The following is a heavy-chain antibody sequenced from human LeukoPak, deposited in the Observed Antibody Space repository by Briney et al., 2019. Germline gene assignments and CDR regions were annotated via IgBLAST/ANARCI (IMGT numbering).Heavy chain of an antibody. CDR1: GFTFSSYA. CDR2: ISYDGSNK. V-gene: IGHV3-30-3*01. Sequence: GGSLSLSCAASGFTFSSYAMHWVRQAPGKGLEWVSVISYDGSNKYYADSVKGRFTISRDNSKNTLYLQMNSLRAEDTAVYYCAKDRGGPIAARRGGLDYWGQGTLVTVSS. J-gene: IGHJ4*02. D-gene: IGHD6-6*01. CDR3: AKDRGGPIAARRGGLDY.